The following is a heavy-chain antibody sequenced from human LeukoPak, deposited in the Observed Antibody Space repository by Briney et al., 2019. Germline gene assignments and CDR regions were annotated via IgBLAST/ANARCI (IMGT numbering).Heavy chain of an antibody. CDR1: GGSISSGSYY. Sequence: SQTLSLTCTVSGGSISSGSYYWSWIRQPAGKGLEWIGRIYTSGGTNYNPSLKSRVTISVDTSKNQFSLKLSSVTAADTAVYYCARAKGAAPRWGYYYYYMDVWGKGTTVTVSS. CDR2: IYTSGGT. CDR3: ARAKGAAPRWGYYYYYMDV. V-gene: IGHV4-61*02. D-gene: IGHD4-23*01. J-gene: IGHJ6*03.